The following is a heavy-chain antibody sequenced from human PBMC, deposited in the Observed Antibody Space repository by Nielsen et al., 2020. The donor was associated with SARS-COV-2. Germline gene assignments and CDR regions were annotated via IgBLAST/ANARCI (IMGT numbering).Heavy chain of an antibody. D-gene: IGHD4-17*01. V-gene: IGHV4-59*01. CDR3: ARGLYGP. CDR2: IYYSGST. CDR1: GGSIRNYY. J-gene: IGHJ5*02. Sequence: SETLSPTCTAPGGSIRNYYWSWIRQPPGKGLEWIGYIYYSGSTNYNPPLKRRVTISVDTSKNQFSLKLSSVTAADTAVYCCARGLYGPWGQGTLVTASS.